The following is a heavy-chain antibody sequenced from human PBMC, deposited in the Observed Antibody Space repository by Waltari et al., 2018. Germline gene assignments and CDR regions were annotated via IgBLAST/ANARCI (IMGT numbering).Heavy chain of an antibody. V-gene: IGHV4-39*01. CDR1: GGSLSSSSYY. CDR3: ARSRVGATDYYYYGMDV. J-gene: IGHJ6*02. Sequence: QLQLQESGPGLVKPSETLSLTCTVSGGSLSSSSYYWGWIRQPPGKGLEWIGSIYYSGSTYYNPSLKSRVTISVDTSKNQFSLKLSSVTAADTAVYYCARSRVGATDYYYYGMDVWGQGTTVTVSS. CDR2: IYYSGST. D-gene: IGHD1-26*01.